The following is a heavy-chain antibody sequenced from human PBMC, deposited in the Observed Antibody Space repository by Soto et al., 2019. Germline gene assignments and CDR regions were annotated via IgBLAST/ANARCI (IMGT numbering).Heavy chain of an antibody. V-gene: IGHV3-53*01. CDR1: GFTVSSNY. Sequence: PGGSLRLSCAASGFTVSSNYMSWVRQAPGKGLEWLSVIYTDDSTYYADSVKGRFTISRHNAMNSLYLQMNSLRAEDTAVYYCARLRLTGYFDYWGQGTLVTVSS. CDR3: ARLRLTGYFDY. J-gene: IGHJ4*02. CDR2: IYTDDST.